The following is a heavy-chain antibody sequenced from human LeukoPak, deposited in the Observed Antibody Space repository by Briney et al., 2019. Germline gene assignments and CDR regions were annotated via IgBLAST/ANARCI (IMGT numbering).Heavy chain of an antibody. J-gene: IGHJ4*02. CDR2: IKQGGSEK. D-gene: IGHD6-13*01. CDR1: GFTFSSYW. Sequence: GGSLRLSGAASGFTFSSYWMSWVRQAPGKGLEWVANIKQGGSEKYYVDSVKGRFTISRDNAKNSLYLQMNSLRAEDTAVYYCARGPSSSWYGAPFDYWGQGTLVTVSS. CDR3: ARGPSSSWYGAPFDY. V-gene: IGHV3-7*05.